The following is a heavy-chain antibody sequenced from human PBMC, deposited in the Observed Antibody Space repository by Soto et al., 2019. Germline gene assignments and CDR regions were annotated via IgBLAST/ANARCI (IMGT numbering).Heavy chain of an antibody. CDR1: DYTFTGYG. J-gene: IGHJ4*02. Sequence: GASVKVSCKASDYTFTGYGISWVRQAPGQGLERMGWISAYNGNTNYAQKLQGRVTMTTDTSTSTAYMELRSLRSDDTAVYYCARDRGGATPRGGDYWGQGSLVTVSS. CDR3: ARDRGGATPRGGDY. CDR2: ISAYNGNT. V-gene: IGHV1-18*01. D-gene: IGHD1-26*01.